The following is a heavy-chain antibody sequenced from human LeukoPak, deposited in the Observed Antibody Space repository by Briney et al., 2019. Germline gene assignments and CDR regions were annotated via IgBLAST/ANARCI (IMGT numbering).Heavy chain of an antibody. V-gene: IGHV4-59*11. CDR1: GGSISGRY. Sequence: PSDTLSLTCTVSGGSISGRYWSWIRQPPGKGLEWIGYVYYSGSTNYNPSLQSRVTISVDTSKNQFSLKLSSVIAADTVVYYCARGHYGMDVWGKGTTVTVSS. CDR2: VYYSGST. CDR3: ARGHYGMDV. J-gene: IGHJ6*04.